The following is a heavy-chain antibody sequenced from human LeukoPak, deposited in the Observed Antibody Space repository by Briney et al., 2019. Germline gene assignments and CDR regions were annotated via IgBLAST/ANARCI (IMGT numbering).Heavy chain of an antibody. J-gene: IGHJ4*01. CDR2: IYYSGST. D-gene: IGHD3-22*01. CDR1: GGSISSGGYY. V-gene: IGHV4-31*03. Sequence: PSQTLSLTCTVSGGSISSGGYYWSWIRQHPGKGLEWIGYIYYSGSTYYNPSLKSRVTISVDTSKNQFSLKLSSVTAADTAVYYWGRGLVVVNNQYFFDYWGQGTLVTVSS. CDR3: GRGLVVVNNQYFFDY.